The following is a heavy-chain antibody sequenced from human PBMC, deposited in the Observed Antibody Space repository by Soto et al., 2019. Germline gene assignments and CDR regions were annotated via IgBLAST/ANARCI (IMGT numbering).Heavy chain of an antibody. V-gene: IGHV3-30*18. CDR2: ISYDGSNK. CDR3: AKDYADSSGEPWFDP. Sequence: GGSLRLSCAASVFTFSSYGMHWVRQAPGKGLEWVAVISYDGSNKYYADSVKGRFTISRDNSKNTLYLQMNSLRAEDTAVYYCAKDYADSSGEPWFDPWGQGTLVTVSS. CDR1: VFTFSSYG. D-gene: IGHD3-22*01. J-gene: IGHJ5*02.